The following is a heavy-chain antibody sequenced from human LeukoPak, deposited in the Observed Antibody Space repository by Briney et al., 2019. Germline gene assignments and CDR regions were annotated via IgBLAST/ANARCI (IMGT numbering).Heavy chain of an antibody. D-gene: IGHD2-2*01. J-gene: IGHJ4*02. V-gene: IGHV3-23*01. CDR2: ISGSGGST. CDR3: AKGYCSSPSCPHPIDY. Sequence: GGSLRLSCAASGFTFSSYAMSWVRQAPGKGLEWVSAISGSGGSTYYADSVKGRFTISRDNSKNTLYLQMNSLRAEDTAVYYCAKGYCSSPSCPHPIDYWGQGTLVTVSS. CDR1: GFTFSSYA.